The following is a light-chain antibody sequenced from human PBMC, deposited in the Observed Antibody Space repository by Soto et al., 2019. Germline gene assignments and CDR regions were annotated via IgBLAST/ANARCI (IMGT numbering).Light chain of an antibody. CDR1: SSDVGGYNY. V-gene: IGLV2-14*01. J-gene: IGLJ1*01. CDR3: ISFTMSNTDV. CDR2: EVS. Sequence: QSALTQPASVSGSPGQSITISCTGTSSDVGGYNYVSWYQQYPGKAHKLMIYEVSNRPSRVFIRFSGSKSGNSASLTISGLQAEEEDDYYCISFTMSNTDVFGTGTTLTV.